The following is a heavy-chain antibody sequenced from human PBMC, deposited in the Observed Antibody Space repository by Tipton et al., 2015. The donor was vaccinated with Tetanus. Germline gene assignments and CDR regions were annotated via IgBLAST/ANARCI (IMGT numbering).Heavy chain of an antibody. Sequence: SLRLSCAASGFTFDDYAMHWVRQAPGKGLEWVSGISWNSGTIDYADSVKGRFTMSRDNAENSLYLQMNSLRAEDTAFYYCAKDRKDWYYSPFEYWGQGALVIVSS. CDR3: AKDRKDWYYSPFEY. CDR1: GFTFDDYA. V-gene: IGHV3-9*01. D-gene: IGHD1-7*01. J-gene: IGHJ4*02. CDR2: ISWNSGTI.